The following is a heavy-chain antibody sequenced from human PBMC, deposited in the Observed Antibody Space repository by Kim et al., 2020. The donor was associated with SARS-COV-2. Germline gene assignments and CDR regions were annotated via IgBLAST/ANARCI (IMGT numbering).Heavy chain of an antibody. Sequence: GGSLRLSCAASGFTFDDYGMSWVRQAPGKGLEWVSGINWNGGSTGYADSVKGRFTISRDNAKNSLYLQMNSLRAEDTALYYCAREIGDDYIWGSYRGDAFDIWGQGTMVTVSS. CDR2: INWNGGST. CDR3: AREIGDDYIWGSYRGDAFDI. CDR1: GFTFDDYG. J-gene: IGHJ3*02. V-gene: IGHV3-20*04. D-gene: IGHD3-16*02.